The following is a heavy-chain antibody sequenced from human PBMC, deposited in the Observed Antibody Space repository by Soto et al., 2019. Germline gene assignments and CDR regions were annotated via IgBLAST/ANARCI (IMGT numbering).Heavy chain of an antibody. CDR1: GFTFGHVW. CDR3: ATGSSLGAPR. D-gene: IGHD3-16*01. J-gene: IGHJ4*02. Sequence: EVQLVESGGGLVKPGGSLRLSCAASGFTFGHVWISWVRQAPGKGLVWVGRIKSETDGGTSDYAAPVKGRFTISRDDSKNTLYLQMNSLKAEDTPVYYCATGSSLGAPRWGQGTLVTVSS. V-gene: IGHV3-15*01. CDR2: IKSETDGGTS.